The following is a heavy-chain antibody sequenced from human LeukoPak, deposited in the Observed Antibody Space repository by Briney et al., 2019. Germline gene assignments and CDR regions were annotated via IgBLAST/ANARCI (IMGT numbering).Heavy chain of an antibody. Sequence: GGSLRLSCVGSGFTLNVYAMSWVRQAPGRGLEWLSAISSDGRGTYYAASVRGRFTISRDNSKNTLSLQMNSLRADDTAIYYCAKMSGFYWGVNWGQGTLVTVSS. CDR3: AKMSGFYWGVN. CDR2: ISSDGRGT. D-gene: IGHD3-3*01. J-gene: IGHJ4*02. V-gene: IGHV3-23*01. CDR1: GFTLNVYA.